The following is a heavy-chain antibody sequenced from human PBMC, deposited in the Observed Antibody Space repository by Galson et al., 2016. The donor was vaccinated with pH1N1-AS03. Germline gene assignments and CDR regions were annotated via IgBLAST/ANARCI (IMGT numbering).Heavy chain of an antibody. Sequence: SLRLSCAASGFTFDDYAMHWVRQAPGKGLEWVSGISWNGGSVAYVASLKGRFTISRDNARNSLSLQMDSLRADDTAVYYCLRDFGGYWGQGTLVTVSS. D-gene: IGHD3-16*01. CDR2: ISWNGGSV. J-gene: IGHJ4*02. CDR3: LRDFGGY. CDR1: GFTFDDYA. V-gene: IGHV3-9*01.